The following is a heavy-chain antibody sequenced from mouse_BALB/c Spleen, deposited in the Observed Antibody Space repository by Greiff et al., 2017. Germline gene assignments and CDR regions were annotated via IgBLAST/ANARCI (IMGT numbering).Heavy chain of an antibody. CDR1: GYAFTNYL. CDR2: INPGSGGT. J-gene: IGHJ1*01. V-gene: IGHV1-54*01. D-gene: IGHD2-2*01. Sequence: QVQLQQSGAELVRPGTSVKVSCKASGYAFTNYLIEWVKQRPGQGLEWIGVINPGSGGTNYNEKFKGKATLTADKSSSTAYMQLSSLTSDDSAVYFCARSRYGYDRDFEVWGAGTTVTVSS. CDR3: ARSRYGYDRDFEV.